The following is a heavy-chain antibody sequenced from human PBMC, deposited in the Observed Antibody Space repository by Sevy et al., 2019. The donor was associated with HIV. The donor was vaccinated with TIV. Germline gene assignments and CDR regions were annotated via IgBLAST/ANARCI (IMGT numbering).Heavy chain of an antibody. CDR2: VYPNSGDT. V-gene: IGHV1-2*02. CDR1: GYTFTAYH. CDR3: SRETWYFEN. Sequence: ASVKVSCKTSGYTFTAYHMHWMRQAPGQGLEWMGWVYPNSGDTEYAQKFQGRVTMTTDTSINTVYMELGGLRSDDTAMYYCSRETWYFENWGQGTLVTVSS. J-gene: IGHJ4*02.